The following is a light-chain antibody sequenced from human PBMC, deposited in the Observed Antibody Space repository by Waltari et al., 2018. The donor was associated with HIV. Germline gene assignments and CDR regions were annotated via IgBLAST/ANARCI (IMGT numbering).Light chain of an antibody. V-gene: IGKV1-33*01. CDR1: QDIRNY. Sequence: DIQMTQSPSSLSASIGDRVTITCQASQDIRNYLNWYQQKPGKAPKLLIYDAFNLETGVPTRFSGSGSGTDFTLTISSLEPEDFAVYYCQHRSSWLPYTFGQGTKLEIK. CDR2: DAF. CDR3: QHRSSWLPYT. J-gene: IGKJ2*01.